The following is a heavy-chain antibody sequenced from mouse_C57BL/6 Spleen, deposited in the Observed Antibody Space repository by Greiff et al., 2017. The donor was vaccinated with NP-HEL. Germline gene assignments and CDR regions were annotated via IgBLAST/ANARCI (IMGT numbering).Heavy chain of an antibody. CDR2: INPSNGGT. Sequence: VQLQQPGTELVKPGASVKLSCKASGYTFTSYWMHWVKQRPGQGLEWIGNINPSNGGTNYNEKFKSKATLTVDKSSSTAYMQLSSLTSEDSAVYYCAREVIYYGNYEGSWFAYWGQGTLVTVSA. D-gene: IGHD2-1*01. V-gene: IGHV1-53*01. J-gene: IGHJ3*01. CDR1: GYTFTSYW. CDR3: AREVIYYGNYEGSWFAY.